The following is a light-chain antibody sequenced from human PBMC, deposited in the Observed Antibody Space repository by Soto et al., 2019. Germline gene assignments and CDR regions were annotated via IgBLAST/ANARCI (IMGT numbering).Light chain of an antibody. V-gene: IGKV3-20*01. CDR1: QSVSNSY. CDR2: GAS. Sequence: EIVLTQSPGTLSLSPGERATLSCRASQSVSNSYLAWYQQKPGQAPRLLISGASSRATGIPDRFSGSGSGTDFNLTISRLEPEDFAVYYCQQYGNSRWNTFGQGNKLEIK. CDR3: QQYGNSRWNT. J-gene: IGKJ2*01.